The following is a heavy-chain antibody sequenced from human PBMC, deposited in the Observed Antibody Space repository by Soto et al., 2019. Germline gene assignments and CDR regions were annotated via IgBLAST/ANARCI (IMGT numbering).Heavy chain of an antibody. D-gene: IGHD2-8*01. Sequence: GGSLRLSCAASGFTFSDYYMSWIRQAPGKGLEWVSYISSSGSTIYYADSVKGRFTISRDNAKNSLYLQMNSLRAEDTAVYYCARVDCTNGVCQKNYYYYYMDVWGKGTTVTVSS. V-gene: IGHV3-11*01. CDR1: GFTFSDYY. J-gene: IGHJ6*03. CDR3: ARVDCTNGVCQKNYYYYYMDV. CDR2: ISSSGSTI.